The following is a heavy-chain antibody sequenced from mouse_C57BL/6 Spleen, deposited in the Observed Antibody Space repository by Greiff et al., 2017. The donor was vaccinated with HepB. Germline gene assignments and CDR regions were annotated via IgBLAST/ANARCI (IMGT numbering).Heavy chain of an antibody. Sequence: EVMLVESGGGLVKPGGSLKLSCAASGFTFSSYAMSWVRQTPEKRLDWVATISDGGSYTYYPDNVKGRFTISRDNAKNNLYLQMSHLKSEDTAMYYCAREGLLRRGFAYWGQGTLVTVSA. D-gene: IGHD1-1*01. CDR3: AREGLLRRGFAY. V-gene: IGHV5-4*01. CDR2: ISDGGSYT. J-gene: IGHJ3*01. CDR1: GFTFSSYA.